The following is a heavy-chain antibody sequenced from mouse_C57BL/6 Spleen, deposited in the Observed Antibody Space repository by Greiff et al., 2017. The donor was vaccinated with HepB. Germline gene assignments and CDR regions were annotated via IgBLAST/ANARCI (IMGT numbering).Heavy chain of an antibody. CDR1: GFTFSSYG. CDR2: ISSGGSYT. CDR3: ARHEDYYGSRNYAMDY. D-gene: IGHD1-1*01. V-gene: IGHV5-6*01. Sequence: DVHLVESGGDLVKPGGSLKLSCAASGFTFSSYGMSWVRQTPDKRLEWVATISSGGSYTYYPDSVKGRFTISRDNAKNTLYLQMSSLKSEDTAMYYCARHEDYYGSRNYAMDYWGQGTSVTVSS. J-gene: IGHJ4*01.